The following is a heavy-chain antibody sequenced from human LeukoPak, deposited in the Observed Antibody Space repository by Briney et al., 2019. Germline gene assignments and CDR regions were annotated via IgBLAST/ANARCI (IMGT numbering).Heavy chain of an antibody. V-gene: IGHV3-33*01. D-gene: IGHD5-24*01. CDR2: IWYDGSNK. J-gene: IGHJ6*02. Sequence: PGGSLRLSCAASGFTFSSYGMHWVRQAPGKGLEWVAVIWYDGSNKYYADSVKGRFTISRDNSKNTLYLQMNSLRAEDTAAYYCARGRGDGYNYDYYYYGMDVWGQGTTVTVSS. CDR1: GFTFSSYG. CDR3: ARGRGDGYNYDYYYYGMDV.